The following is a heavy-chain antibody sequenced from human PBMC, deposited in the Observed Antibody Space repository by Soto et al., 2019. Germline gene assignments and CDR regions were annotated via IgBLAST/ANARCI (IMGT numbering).Heavy chain of an antibody. CDR3: ARGPNSGSYRVGAFDI. J-gene: IGHJ3*02. Sequence: GGSLRLSCAASGFTFSSYSMNWVRQAPGKGLEWVSYISSSSSTIYYADSVKGRFTISRDNAKNSLYLQMNSLRDEDTAVYYCARGPNSGSYRVGAFDIWGQGTMVTVSS. D-gene: IGHD1-26*01. CDR2: ISSSSSTI. V-gene: IGHV3-48*02. CDR1: GFTFSSYS.